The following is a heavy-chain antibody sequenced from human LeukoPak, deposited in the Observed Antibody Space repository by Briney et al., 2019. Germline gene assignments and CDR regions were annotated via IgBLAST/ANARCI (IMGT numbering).Heavy chain of an antibody. D-gene: IGHD3-16*02. CDR1: GYTFTVYY. CDR3: VTVKSAFDI. CDR2: SNPSSGDS. Sequence: ASVKVSCKASGYTFTVYYIHWVRQAPGQGLEWMGWSNPSSGDSKCAQKFQGRVTMTRDTSISTAYMELSSLRSDDTAVYYCVTVKSAFDIWGQGTMVTVSS. V-gene: IGHV1-2*02. J-gene: IGHJ3*02.